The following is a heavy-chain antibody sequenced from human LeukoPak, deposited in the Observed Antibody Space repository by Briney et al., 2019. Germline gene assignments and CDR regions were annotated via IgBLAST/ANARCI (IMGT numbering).Heavy chain of an antibody. J-gene: IGHJ4*02. Sequence: GESLKISCKGSGYSFTSYWIGWVRQMPGKGLEWMGIIYPGDSDTRYSPSFQGQVTISADKSISTAYLQWSSLKASDTAMYYCARRGYCSGGSCYWRGVFDYWGQGTLVTVSS. V-gene: IGHV5-51*01. CDR1: GYSFTSYW. CDR3: ARRGYCSGGSCYWRGVFDY. CDR2: IYPGDSDT. D-gene: IGHD2-15*01.